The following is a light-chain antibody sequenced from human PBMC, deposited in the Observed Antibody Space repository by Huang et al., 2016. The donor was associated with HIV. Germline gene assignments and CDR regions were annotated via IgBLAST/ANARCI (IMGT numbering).Light chain of an antibody. J-gene: IGKJ2*01. CDR3: QQYGSSPYT. CDR2: GAS. CDR1: QSISSSY. V-gene: IGKV3-20*01. Sequence: EIVLTQSPGTLSSSPGERATLSCRASQSISSSYLAWYQQKPGQAPRRLIYGASNRATGVPDRFSGSGSGTDFTLTISRLEPEDLAMYYCQQYGSSPYTFGQGTKLEIK.